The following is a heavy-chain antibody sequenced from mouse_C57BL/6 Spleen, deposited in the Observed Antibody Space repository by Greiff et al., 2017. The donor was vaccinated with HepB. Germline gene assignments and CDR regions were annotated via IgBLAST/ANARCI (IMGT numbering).Heavy chain of an antibody. CDR2: IDPNSGGT. J-gene: IGHJ1*03. V-gene: IGHV1-72*01. CDR1: GYTFTSYW. CDR3: ARKPLSHEPWYFDV. Sequence: QVQLKQPGAELVKPGASVKLSCKASGYTFTSYWMHWVKQRPGRGLEWIGRIDPNSGGTKYNEKFKSKATLTVDKPSSTAYMQLSSLTSEDSAVYYCARKPLSHEPWYFDVWGTGTTVTVSS.